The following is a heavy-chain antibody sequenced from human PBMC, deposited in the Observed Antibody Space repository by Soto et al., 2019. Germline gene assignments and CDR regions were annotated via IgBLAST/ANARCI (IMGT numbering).Heavy chain of an antibody. CDR1: GGTFSSYA. CDR3: ARPYDILTGSVETPSYYYGMDV. V-gene: IGHV1-69*06. J-gene: IGHJ6*02. CDR2: IIPIFGTA. Sequence: GASVKVSCKASGGTFSSYAISWVRQAPGQGLEWMGGIIPIFGTANYAQKFQGRVTITADKSTSTAYMELSSLRSEDTAVYYCARPYDILTGSVETPSYYYGMDVWGQGTTVTVSS. D-gene: IGHD3-9*01.